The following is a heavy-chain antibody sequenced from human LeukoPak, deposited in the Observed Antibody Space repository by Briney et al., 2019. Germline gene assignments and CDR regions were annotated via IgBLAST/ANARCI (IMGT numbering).Heavy chain of an antibody. J-gene: IGHJ6*02. V-gene: IGHV1-18*01. Sequence: ASVKVSCKASGYTFTSYGISWVRQAPGQGLEWMGWISAYNGNTNYAQKLQGRVTMTTDTSTSTAYMELRSLRSDDTAVYYCARDLGLQFWYYYYGMDVWGQGTTVTVSS. CDR3: ARDLGLQFWYYYYGMDV. D-gene: IGHD4-11*01. CDR2: ISAYNGNT. CDR1: GYTFTSYG.